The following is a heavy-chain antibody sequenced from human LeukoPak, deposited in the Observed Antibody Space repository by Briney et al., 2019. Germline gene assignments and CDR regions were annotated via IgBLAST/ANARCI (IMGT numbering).Heavy chain of an antibody. V-gene: IGHV3-23*01. D-gene: IGHD1-26*01. CDR1: GFTFSSYA. J-gene: IGHJ4*02. Sequence: GGSLRLSCAASGFTFSSYAMSWVRQAPGKGLEWVSTISGSGGSTYHADSVKGRFTISRDNAKNSLYLQMNSLRAEDTAVYYCARRTSGSLDYWGQGTLVTVSS. CDR3: ARRTSGSLDY. CDR2: ISGSGGST.